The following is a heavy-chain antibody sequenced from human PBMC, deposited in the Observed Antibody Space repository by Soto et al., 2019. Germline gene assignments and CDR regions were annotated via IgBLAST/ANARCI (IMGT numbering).Heavy chain of an antibody. CDR3: ARFGRRDYYDSSGYYN. Sequence: ASVKVSCKAPGDTFTSYYLNWVRQAPGQGLEWMGVINPHGGSTKYAQKFQGRITMTRDTSRSTVYMELSSLRSEDTAVYYCARFGRRDYYDSSGYYNWGQGTLVTVSS. J-gene: IGHJ4*02. CDR2: INPHGGST. D-gene: IGHD3-22*01. V-gene: IGHV1-46*01. CDR1: GDTFTSYY.